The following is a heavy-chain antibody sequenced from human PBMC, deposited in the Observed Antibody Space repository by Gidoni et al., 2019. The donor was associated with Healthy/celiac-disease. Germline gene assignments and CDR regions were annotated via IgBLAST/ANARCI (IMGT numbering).Heavy chain of an antibody. V-gene: IGHV3-49*05. D-gene: IGHD3-10*01. CDR1: GFPFCVYA. CDR3: TRSVKGNGRTMVRGVIDY. J-gene: IGHJ4*02. Sequence: EVLLVEYGVGLVKPGGSLSLACTPSGFPFCVYAMSWFRQAPGKGLEWVGFIRSKAYGGTTEYAASVKGRFTISRDDSKSIAYLQMNSLKTEDTAVYYCTRSVKGNGRTMVRGVIDYWGQGTLVTVSS. CDR2: IRSKAYGGTT.